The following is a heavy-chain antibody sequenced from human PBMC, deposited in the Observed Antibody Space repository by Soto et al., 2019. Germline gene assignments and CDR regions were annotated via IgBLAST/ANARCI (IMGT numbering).Heavy chain of an antibody. Sequence: EVQLVESGGGLVQPGGSLRLSCAASGFTFSSYWMSRVRQAPGKGLEWVANIKQDGSEKYYVDSVKGRFTISRDNAKNSLYLQMNSLRAEDTAVYYCASPGELLLRFLPWGQGTLVTVSS. CDR2: IKQDGSEK. V-gene: IGHV3-7*05. D-gene: IGHD2-15*01. J-gene: IGHJ5*02. CDR3: ASPGELLLRFLP. CDR1: GFTFSSYW.